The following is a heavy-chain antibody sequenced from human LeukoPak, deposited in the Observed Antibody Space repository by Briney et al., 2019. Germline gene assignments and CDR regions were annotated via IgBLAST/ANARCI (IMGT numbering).Heavy chain of an antibody. Sequence: SETLSLTCTVSGGSISSSSYYWGWIRQPPGKGLEWIGSIYYSGSTYYNPSLKSRVTISVDTSKNQFSLKLSSVTAADTAVYYCARFRRTPRVENWFDPWGQGTLVTVSS. J-gene: IGHJ5*02. CDR3: ARFRRTPRVENWFDP. V-gene: IGHV4-39*07. CDR1: GGSISSSSYY. CDR2: IYYSGST.